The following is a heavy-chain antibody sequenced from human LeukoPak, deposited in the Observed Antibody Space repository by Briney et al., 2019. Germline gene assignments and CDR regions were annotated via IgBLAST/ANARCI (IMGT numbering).Heavy chain of an antibody. CDR1: GFTFSSYS. CDR3: ARGQGTTDFEY. Sequence: GGSLRLSCAASGFTFSSYSMHWVRQAPGKGLDYVAVISDGGSTKYYADSVKGRFTISRDNSKNTLYLQMNSLRGEDTAVYYCARGQGTTDFEYWGQGTLVTVSS. J-gene: IGHJ4*02. CDR2: ISDGGSTK. V-gene: IGHV3-30-3*01. D-gene: IGHD1-7*01.